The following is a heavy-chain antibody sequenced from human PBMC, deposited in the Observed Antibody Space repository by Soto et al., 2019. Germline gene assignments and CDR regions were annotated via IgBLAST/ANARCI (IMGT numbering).Heavy chain of an antibody. CDR3: ARAAAYFYHYYYAMDV. Sequence: QVQLVESGGGVVQPGKSLRLSCAASRFTFSSYAMDWVRQPPGKGLEWVAVISHDGSEKYYGDSVKGRFTISRDNPKNTVYLQMNSLRPEDTAVYYCARAAAYFYHYYYAMDVWGQGTAVTVSS. J-gene: IGHJ6*02. V-gene: IGHV3-30-3*01. CDR1: RFTFSSYA. CDR2: ISHDGSEK. D-gene: IGHD6-13*01.